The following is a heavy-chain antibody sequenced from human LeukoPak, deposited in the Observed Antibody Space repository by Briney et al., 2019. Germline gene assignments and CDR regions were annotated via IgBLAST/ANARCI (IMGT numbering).Heavy chain of an antibody. CDR2: INWNGGST. D-gene: IGHD1-14*01. V-gene: IGHV3-20*04. Sequence: GGSLRLSCAVSGFTFDDYGMSRVRQAPGKGLEWVSGINWNGGSTGYADSVKGRFTISRDNAKNSLYLQMNSLRAEDTALYYCVRDGYKAFDIWGQGTMVTVSS. CDR1: GFTFDDYG. J-gene: IGHJ3*02. CDR3: VRDGYKAFDI.